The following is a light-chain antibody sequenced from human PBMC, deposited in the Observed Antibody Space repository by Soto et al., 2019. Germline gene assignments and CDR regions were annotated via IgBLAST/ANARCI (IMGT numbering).Light chain of an antibody. Sequence: QSVLTQPPSASGPPGQTVTISCSGSNSNIGGKPVSWYQIVPGAAPKLLIYNNSQRPSGVPDRLTGSKSGTSASLAISGLQSDDEADYFCASWDDSLNGRLFGGGTKVTVL. CDR1: NSNIGGKP. J-gene: IGLJ3*02. CDR2: NNS. V-gene: IGLV1-44*01. CDR3: ASWDDSLNGRL.